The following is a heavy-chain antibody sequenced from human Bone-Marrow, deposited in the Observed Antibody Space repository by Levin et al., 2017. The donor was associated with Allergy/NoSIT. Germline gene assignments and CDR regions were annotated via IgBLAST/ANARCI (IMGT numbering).Heavy chain of an antibody. CDR1: GFTFSSYA. V-gene: IGHV3-23*01. CDR2: ISGSGGST. Sequence: GESLKISCAASGFTFSSYAMSWVRQAPGKGLEWVSAISGSGGSTYYADSVKGRFIISRDNSKNTLYLQMNSLRAEDTAVYYCAKAYLLGQLAGLGPADGWGQGTTVTVSS. D-gene: IGHD6-6*01. J-gene: IGHJ6*02. CDR3: AKAYLLGQLAGLGPADG.